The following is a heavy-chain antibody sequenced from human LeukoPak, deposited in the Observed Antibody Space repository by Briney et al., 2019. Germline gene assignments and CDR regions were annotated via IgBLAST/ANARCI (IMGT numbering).Heavy chain of an antibody. Sequence: GGSLRLSCAASGFTFSSYSMNWVRQAPGKGLEWVSYISSSSSTIYYADSVKGRFTISRDNAKNSLYLQMNSLRAEDTAVYYCARLYYGDYDTVDYWGQGTLVTVSS. CDR1: GFTFSSYS. V-gene: IGHV3-48*01. CDR2: ISSSSSTI. D-gene: IGHD4-17*01. CDR3: ARLYYGDYDTVDY. J-gene: IGHJ4*02.